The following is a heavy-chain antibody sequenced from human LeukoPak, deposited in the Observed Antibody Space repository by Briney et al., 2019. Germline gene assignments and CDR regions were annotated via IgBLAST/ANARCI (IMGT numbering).Heavy chain of an antibody. V-gene: IGHV3-48*03. CDR1: GFTFSSYE. CDR2: ISSSGSTI. J-gene: IGHJ4*02. CDR3: ARVLLAGYYGSGSLDY. Sequence: GGSLRLSCAASGFTFSSYEMNWVRQAPGKGLEWVSYISSSGSTIYYADSVKGRFTISRDNSKNTLYLQMNSLRAEDTAVYYCARVLLAGYYGSGSLDYWGQGTLVTVSS. D-gene: IGHD3-10*01.